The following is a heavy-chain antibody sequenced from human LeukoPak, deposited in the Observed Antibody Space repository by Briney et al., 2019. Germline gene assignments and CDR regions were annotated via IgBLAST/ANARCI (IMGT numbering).Heavy chain of an antibody. CDR1: GFTFSSYG. CDR2: IWYDGSNK. D-gene: IGHD1-14*01. J-gene: IGHJ4*02. CDR3: ARGTLYEPAIPIDY. V-gene: IGHV3-33*01. Sequence: GGSLRLSCAASGFTFSSYGMHWVRQAPGKGVEWVAVIWYDGSNKYYADSVKGRFTISRDNSKNTLYLQMNSLRAEDTAVYYCARGTLYEPAIPIDYWGQGTLVTVSS.